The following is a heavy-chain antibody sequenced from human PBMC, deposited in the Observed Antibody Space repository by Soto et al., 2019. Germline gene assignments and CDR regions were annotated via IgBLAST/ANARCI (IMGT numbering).Heavy chain of an antibody. J-gene: IGHJ4*02. D-gene: IGHD3-9*01. CDR3: ARLEGLATIAYSFDY. V-gene: IGHV4-39*01. CDR2: IYYSGST. CDR1: GGSVSSSNFY. Sequence: QLQLQESGPGLVKPSETLSLTCTVSGGSVSSSNFYWGWVRQSPGKGLEWIGSIYYSGSTYYNPSLESRVTISVDKSKNQFSLKVISVTAADTAVYYCARLEGLATIAYSFDYWGQGTLVTVSS.